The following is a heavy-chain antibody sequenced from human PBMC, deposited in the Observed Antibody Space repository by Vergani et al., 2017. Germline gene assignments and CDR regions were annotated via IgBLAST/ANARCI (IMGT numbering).Heavy chain of an antibody. CDR3: ARECTMVRGVIWWFDP. D-gene: IGHD3-10*01. Sequence: QVQLVQSGAEVKKPGASVKVSCKASGYTFTSYGISWVRQAPGQGLEWMGWISAYNGNTNYAQKLQGRVTITADESTSTAYMELSSLRSEDTSVYYCARECTMVRGVIWWFDPWGQGTLVTVSS. V-gene: IGHV1-18*01. CDR1: GYTFTSYG. CDR2: ISAYNGNT. J-gene: IGHJ5*02.